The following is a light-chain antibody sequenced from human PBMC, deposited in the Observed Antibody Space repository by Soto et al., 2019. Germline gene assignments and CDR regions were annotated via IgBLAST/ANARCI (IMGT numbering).Light chain of an antibody. CDR1: QGISSY. CDR2: AAS. J-gene: IGKJ3*01. CDR3: LQLNTYPFT. V-gene: IGKV1-9*01. Sequence: DIQLTQSPSFLSASVGDRVTITCRASQGISSYLAWYQQKPGKAPKLLIYAASTLQSGVPSRFSGSGSGTEFTLTITSLQPEDFATYYCLQLNTYPFTFGPGTKVHI.